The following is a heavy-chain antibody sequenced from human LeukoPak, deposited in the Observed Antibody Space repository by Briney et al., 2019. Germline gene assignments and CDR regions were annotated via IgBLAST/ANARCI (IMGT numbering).Heavy chain of an antibody. CDR2: INHSGST. CDR1: GGSFSGYY. J-gene: IGHJ5*02. V-gene: IGHV4-34*01. Sequence: PSETLSLTCAVYGGSFSGYYWSWIRQPPGKGLEWIGEINHSGSTNDNPPLKSRVTISVDTSKNQFSLKLSSVTAADTAVYYCARGLGSSSWYNWFDPWGQGTLVTVSS. D-gene: IGHD6-13*01. CDR3: ARGLGSSSWYNWFDP.